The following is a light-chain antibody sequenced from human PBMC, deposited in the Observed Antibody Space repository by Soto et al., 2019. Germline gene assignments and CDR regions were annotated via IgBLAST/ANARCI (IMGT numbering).Light chain of an antibody. Sequence: EIVMTQSPATLSLSPGERATLSCRASQSVRSNLAWYQQTPVQAPRLLIYDASTRATGVPARFSGSGSGTEFTLTISSLQSEDFAVYYCQQCNNWPLTFGGGTKVEIK. CDR1: QSVRSN. CDR2: DAS. V-gene: IGKV3-15*01. J-gene: IGKJ4*01. CDR3: QQCNNWPLT.